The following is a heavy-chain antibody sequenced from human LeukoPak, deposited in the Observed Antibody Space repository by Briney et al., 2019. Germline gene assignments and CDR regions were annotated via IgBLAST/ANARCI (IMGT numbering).Heavy chain of an antibody. CDR3: ATHYDFWSGERKFDP. CDR2: IYYSGST. CDR1: GGSISSSSYY. D-gene: IGHD3-3*01. V-gene: IGHV4-39*01. Sequence: PSETLSLTCTGSGGSISSSSYYWGWIRQPPGKGLEWIGSIYYSGSTYYNPSLKSRVTISVDTSKNQFSLKLSSVTAADTDVYYCATHYDFWSGERKFDPWGQGTLVTVSS. J-gene: IGHJ5*02.